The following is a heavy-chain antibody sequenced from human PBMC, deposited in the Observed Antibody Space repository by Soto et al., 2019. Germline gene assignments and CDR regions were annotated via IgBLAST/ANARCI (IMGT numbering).Heavy chain of an antibody. CDR2: IMPIFRTP. CDR1: GGTFSSSA. Sequence: QVQLVQSGAEVKKPGSSVKVSCKASGGTFSSSAFSWVRQAPGQGLEWMGGIMPIFRTPDYAQKFQGRVTITADEPTSTAYMELSSLTSEDTGVYYCARDKDRQQLGGNYYYIMDVWGQGTTVTVSS. CDR3: ARDKDRQQLGGNYYYIMDV. J-gene: IGHJ6*02. D-gene: IGHD3-3*02. V-gene: IGHV1-69*12.